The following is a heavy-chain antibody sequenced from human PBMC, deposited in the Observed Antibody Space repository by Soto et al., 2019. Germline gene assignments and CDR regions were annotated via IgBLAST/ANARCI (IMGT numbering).Heavy chain of an antibody. D-gene: IGHD3-22*01. V-gene: IGHV2-26*01. CDR1: GFSLSNARMG. J-gene: IGHJ6*02. CDR3: ARILSLHYYDYYYYGMDV. CDR2: IFSNDEK. Sequence: GSGPTLVNPTETLTLTCTVSGFSLSNARMGVSWIRQPPGKALEWLAHIFSNDEKSYSTSLKSRLTISKDTSKSQVVLTMTNMDPVDTATYYCARILSLHYYDYYYYGMDVWGQGTTVTVSS.